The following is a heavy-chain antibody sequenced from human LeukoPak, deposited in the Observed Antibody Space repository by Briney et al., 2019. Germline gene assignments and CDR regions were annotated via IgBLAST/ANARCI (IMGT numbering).Heavy chain of an antibody. Sequence: PGGSLRLSCAASGFTVSSNCMSWVRQAPGKGLEWVSVIYSGGSTYYADSVKGRFTISRDNSKNTLYLQMNSLRAEDTAVYYCARDQDGYNYFDYWGQGTLVTVSS. CDR1: GFTVSSNC. CDR2: IYSGGST. CDR3: ARDQDGYNYFDY. J-gene: IGHJ4*02. D-gene: IGHD5-24*01. V-gene: IGHV3-53*01.